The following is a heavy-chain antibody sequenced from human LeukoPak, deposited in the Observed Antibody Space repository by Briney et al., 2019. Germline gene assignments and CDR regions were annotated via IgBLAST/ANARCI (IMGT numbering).Heavy chain of an antibody. Sequence: GGSLRLSCAASGFTFSNYAMSWVRQAPGKGLEWVSAISGSGAYTYYADSVKGRLTISRDNSKNTLYLQMNSLGAEDTAVYYCAKDDGLAAAGTSFDYWGQGTLVTVSS. CDR2: ISGSGAYT. CDR1: GFTFSNYA. CDR3: AKDDGLAAAGTSFDY. J-gene: IGHJ4*02. D-gene: IGHD6-13*01. V-gene: IGHV3-23*01.